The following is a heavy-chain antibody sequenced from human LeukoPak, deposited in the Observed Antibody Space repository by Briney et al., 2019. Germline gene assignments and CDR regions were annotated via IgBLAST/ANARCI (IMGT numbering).Heavy chain of an antibody. CDR1: GGSFSGYY. J-gene: IGHJ4*02. CDR3: ARRGVRYFDWSHFDY. Sequence: PSETLSLTCAVYGGSFSGYYWSWIRQPPGKGLEWIGEINHSGSTNYNPSLKSRVTISVDTSKNQFSLKLSSVTAADTAVYYCARRGVRYFDWSHFDYWGQGALVTVSS. V-gene: IGHV4-34*01. D-gene: IGHD3-9*01. CDR2: INHSGST.